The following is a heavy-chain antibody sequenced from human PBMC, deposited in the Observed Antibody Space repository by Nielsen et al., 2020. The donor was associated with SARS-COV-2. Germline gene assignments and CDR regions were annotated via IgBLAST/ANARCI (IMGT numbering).Heavy chain of an antibody. CDR3: ARGRDTTTNSYLDV. Sequence: SETLSLTCAISGGSLTEHDWNWIRQPPGRGLEWLGEILHSGFTNNNPSLTTRLIISSDKSKNQFSLRLWSVTAADTAIYYCARGRDTTTNSYLDVWGQGTTVTVSS. V-gene: IGHV4-34*01. CDR1: GGSLTEHD. J-gene: IGHJ6*02. D-gene: IGHD4-17*01. CDR2: ILHSGFT.